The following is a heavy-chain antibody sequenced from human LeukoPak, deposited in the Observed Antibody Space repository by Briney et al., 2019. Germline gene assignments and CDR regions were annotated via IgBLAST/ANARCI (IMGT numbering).Heavy chain of an antibody. CDR3: AGSYTEYYFDY. V-gene: IGHV4-31*03. D-gene: IGHD1-26*01. CDR2: IYYSGST. J-gene: IGHJ4*02. CDR1: GGSISSGGYY. Sequence: PSQTLSLTCTVSGGSISSGGYYWSWILQHPGKGLEWIGYIYYSGSTYYNPSLKSRVTISVDTSKNQFSLRLSSVTAADTAVYYCAGSYTEYYFDYWGQGTLVTVSS.